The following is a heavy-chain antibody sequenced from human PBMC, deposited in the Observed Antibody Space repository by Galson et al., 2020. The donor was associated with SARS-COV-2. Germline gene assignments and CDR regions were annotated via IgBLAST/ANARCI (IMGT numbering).Heavy chain of an antibody. V-gene: IGHV4-30-4*01. D-gene: IGHD5-12*01. CDR2: IYYTGST. Sequence: SETLSLTCTVSGGSIYSDVYYWSWIRRPPGKGLEWIGYIYYTGSTYYNPSLRSRLTISLDTSKNQFSLKLASVTAADTAVYYCARSFSSSGYDWDNCFDPWGQGTLVTVSS. J-gene: IGHJ5*02. CDR3: ARSFSSSGYDWDNCFDP. CDR1: GGSIYSDVYY.